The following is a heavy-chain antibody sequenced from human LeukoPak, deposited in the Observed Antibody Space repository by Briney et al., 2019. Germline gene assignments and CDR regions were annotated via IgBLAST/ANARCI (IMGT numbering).Heavy chain of an antibody. V-gene: IGHV4-39*01. CDR2: IYYSGST. J-gene: IGHJ3*02. CDR1: GGSISSSSYY. CDR3: ARLRRTGIQLWFPAAFDI. D-gene: IGHD5-18*01. Sequence: PSETLSLTCTVSGGSISSSSYYWGWIRQPPGKGLEWIGSIYYSGSTYYNPSLKSRVTISVDTSENQFSLKLSSVTAADTAVYYCARLRRTGIQLWFPAAFDIWGQGTMVTVSS.